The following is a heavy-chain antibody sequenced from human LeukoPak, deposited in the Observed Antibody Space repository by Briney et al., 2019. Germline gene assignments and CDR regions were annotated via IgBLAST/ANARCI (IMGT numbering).Heavy chain of an antibody. CDR3: ARDMVRGVIIGWFDP. CDR1: GGSIGASINSPNW. CDR2: IFHSGST. J-gene: IGHJ5*02. Sequence: SETLSLTCAVSGGSIGASINSPNWWSWVRQPPGKGLEWIGEIFHSGSTNYNPSLKSRVTISVDTSKNQFSLKLSSVTAADTAVYYCARDMVRGVIIGWFDPWGQGTLVTVSS. D-gene: IGHD3-10*01. V-gene: IGHV4-4*02.